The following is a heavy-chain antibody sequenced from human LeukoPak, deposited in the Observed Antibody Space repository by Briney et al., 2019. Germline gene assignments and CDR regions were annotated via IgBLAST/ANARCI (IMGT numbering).Heavy chain of an antibody. V-gene: IGHV5-51*01. Sequence: GESLKISCKGSGYSFPSYWIGWVRPMPGKGLEWMGIIYPDDSDTRYSPSFEGQVIISVDKSISTAYLQWSSLKASDTATYYCARHGHCTNGVCYSNYYYYMDVWGKGTTVTVSS. D-gene: IGHD2-8*01. CDR1: GYSFPSYW. CDR3: ARHGHCTNGVCYSNYYYYMDV. CDR2: IYPDDSDT. J-gene: IGHJ6*03.